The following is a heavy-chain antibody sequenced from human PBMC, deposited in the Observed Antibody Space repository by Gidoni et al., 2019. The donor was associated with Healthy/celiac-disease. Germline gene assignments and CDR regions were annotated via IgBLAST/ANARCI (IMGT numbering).Heavy chain of an antibody. J-gene: IGHJ5*02. CDR1: GGSISSYY. D-gene: IGHD4-17*01. CDR3: ARMTTVTTPLDP. V-gene: IGHV4-59*01. CDR2: IYYSGST. Sequence: QVQLQESGPGLVKPSETLSLTCTVSGGSISSYYWSWIRQPPGKGLEWIGYIYYSGSTNYNPSLKSRVTISVDTSKNQFSLKLSSVTAADTAVYYCARMTTVTTPLDPWGQGTLVTVSS.